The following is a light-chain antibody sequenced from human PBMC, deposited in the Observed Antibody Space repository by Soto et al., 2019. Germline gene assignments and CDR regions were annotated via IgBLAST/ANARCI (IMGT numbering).Light chain of an antibody. CDR2: KAS. Sequence: DSQITQCPSTLSSSVGDRVTMTCLASQNINSWLAWYQQKPGKAPKLLIYKASTLETGVPSRFSGTEYGTEFTLTISSLQPDDFATYYCQQYNCYGTFGQGTKVDIK. J-gene: IGKJ1*01. CDR3: QQYNCYGT. V-gene: IGKV1-5*03. CDR1: QNINSW.